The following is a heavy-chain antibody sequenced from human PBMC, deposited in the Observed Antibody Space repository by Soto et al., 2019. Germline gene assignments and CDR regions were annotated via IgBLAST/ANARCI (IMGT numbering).Heavy chain of an antibody. CDR1: GGSIISASYS. Sequence: QVQLQESGPRLVKPSQTLSLSCAVSGGSIISASYSWNWIRQSPGRGLEWIGHIYSSGSTYYNPSLKSRVSISVDTSNNQFSLKLTSVTAADTAVYFCAREDAARIERWFDARGQGILVTVSS. V-gene: IGHV4-31*11. CDR3: AREDAARIERWFDA. D-gene: IGHD6-6*01. CDR2: IYSSGST. J-gene: IGHJ5*02.